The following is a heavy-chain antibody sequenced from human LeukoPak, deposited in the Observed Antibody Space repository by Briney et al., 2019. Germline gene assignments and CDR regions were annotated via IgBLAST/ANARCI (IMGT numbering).Heavy chain of an antibody. Sequence: SGTLSLTCAVSGGSISSNNWWGWVRQPPGKGLEWIGEIYHSGSPNYNPSLKSRVTISVDKSRNHFSLNLSSVTAADTAVYFCASAPLGNSFGYMAYWGQGALVTVSS. CDR1: GGSISSNNW. CDR3: ASAPLGNSFGYMAY. CDR2: IYHSGSP. V-gene: IGHV4-4*02. D-gene: IGHD5-18*01. J-gene: IGHJ4*02.